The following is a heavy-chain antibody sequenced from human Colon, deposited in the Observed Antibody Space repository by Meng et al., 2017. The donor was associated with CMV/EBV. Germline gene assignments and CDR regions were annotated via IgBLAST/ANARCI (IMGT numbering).Heavy chain of an antibody. D-gene: IGHD3-16*01. CDR2: INTNTGNP. Sequence: SVKVYFKAAGYTYSNYDVNWVRQAPGQGLEWMGWINTNTGNPTYAQGFIGRFVFSLATSISTAYLQISGLKAEDTAVYYCSASFDYWGQGTLVTVSS. J-gene: IGHJ4*02. V-gene: IGHV7-4-1*02. CDR3: SASFDY. CDR1: GYTYSNYD.